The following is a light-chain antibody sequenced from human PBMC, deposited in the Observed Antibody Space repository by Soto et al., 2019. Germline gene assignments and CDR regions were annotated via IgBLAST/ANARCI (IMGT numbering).Light chain of an antibody. CDR1: QSIGNY. V-gene: IGKV1-39*01. Sequence: DIPMTQSPSSLSASVGDRVTITCRAGQSIGNYLNWYQQKPGKAPKLLIYGASTLQSGVPSRFSGSGSGTDFTLTISSLQPEDYYCQQSYSTPPTFGPGTKVDIK. J-gene: IGKJ3*01. CDR3: QQSYSTPPT. CDR2: GAS.